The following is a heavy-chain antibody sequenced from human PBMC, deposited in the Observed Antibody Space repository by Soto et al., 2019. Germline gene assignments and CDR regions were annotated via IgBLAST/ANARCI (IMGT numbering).Heavy chain of an antibody. V-gene: IGHV3-48*03. J-gene: IGHJ2*01. CDR2: ISTSGTTI. CDR1: GFNFNSYG. D-gene: IGHD7-27*01. CDR3: ARDQPGEEEFDL. Sequence: EVQLVESGGGLVQPGGSLRLSCADSGFNFNSYGMNWVRQAPGKGLEWVSYISTSGTTIYYADSVKGRFTISRDNAKNSLFLKMNSLRAEDTAVYYCARDQPGEEEFDLWGRGTLVTVSS.